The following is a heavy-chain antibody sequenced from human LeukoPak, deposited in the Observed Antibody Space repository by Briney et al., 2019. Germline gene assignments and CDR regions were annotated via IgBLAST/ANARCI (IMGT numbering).Heavy chain of an antibody. D-gene: IGHD2-21*02. J-gene: IGHJ4*02. CDR2: LGASGGST. CDR3: AKDISGGDCPDY. Sequence: GGSLRLSCAASGFTLSSSAMSWVRQAPGKGLEWVSALGASGGSTYYADSVKGRFTISRDNSKNTLYLQMNSLRAEDTAVYYCAKDISGGDCPDYWGQGTLVTVSS. V-gene: IGHV3-23*01. CDR1: GFTLSSSA.